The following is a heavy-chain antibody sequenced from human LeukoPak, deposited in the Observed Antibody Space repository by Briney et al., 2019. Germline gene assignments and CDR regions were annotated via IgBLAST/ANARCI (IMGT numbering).Heavy chain of an antibody. Sequence: PSETLSLTCTVSGGSISSSSDYWGWVRQLPGRGLEWIGSIYYTGSSYYNPSLRGRLTISVDTSKNQFSLNLSSVTAADTAVYYCARRSQFGSAYFFDYWGQGTPVTVSS. V-gene: IGHV4-39*01. D-gene: IGHD3-16*01. J-gene: IGHJ4*02. CDR2: IYYTGSS. CDR3: ARRSQFGSAYFFDY. CDR1: GGSISSSSDY.